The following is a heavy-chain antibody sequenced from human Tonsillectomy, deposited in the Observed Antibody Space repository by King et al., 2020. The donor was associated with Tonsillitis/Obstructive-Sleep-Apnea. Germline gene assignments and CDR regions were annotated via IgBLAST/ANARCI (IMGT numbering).Heavy chain of an antibody. D-gene: IGHD2-2*02. CDR2: IYPGDSDT. Sequence: QLVQSGAEVKKPGESLKISCKGSGYSFTSYWIGWVRQMPGKGLEWMGIIYPGDSDTRYSPSFQGQVTISADKSISTAYLQWSSLKASDTAMYYCARAGGPAAIRGVEDYYYYYMDVWGKGTTVTVSS. CDR1: GYSFTSYW. CDR3: ARAGGPAAIRGVEDYYYYYMDV. J-gene: IGHJ6*03. V-gene: IGHV5-51*01.